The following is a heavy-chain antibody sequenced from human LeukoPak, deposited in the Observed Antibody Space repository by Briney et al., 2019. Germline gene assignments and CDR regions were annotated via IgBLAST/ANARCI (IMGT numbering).Heavy chain of an antibody. CDR3: ARKQQLVRSRYFDL. CDR2: IYYSGST. CDR1: GGSISSSSYY. V-gene: IGHV4-39*07. Sequence: SETLSLTCTVSGGSISSSSYYWGWIRQPPGKGLEWIGSIYYSGSTYYNPSLKSRVTISVDTSKNQFSLKLSSVTAADTAVYYCARKQQLVRSRYFDLWGRGTLVTVSS. J-gene: IGHJ2*01. D-gene: IGHD6-13*01.